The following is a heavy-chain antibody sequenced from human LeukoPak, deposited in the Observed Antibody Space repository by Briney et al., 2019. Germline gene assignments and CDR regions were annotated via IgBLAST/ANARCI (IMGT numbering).Heavy chain of an antibody. CDR1: GYTLTSYD. Sequence: ASVKVSCKASGYTLTSYDINWVRQATGQGLEWMGWMNPNSDNTGYAQKFQGRVTMTRNTSISTAYMELSSLRSEDTAVYYCARGRRELLRGSYFDYWGQGTLVTVSS. CDR2: MNPNSDNT. D-gene: IGHD1-26*01. CDR3: ARGRRELLRGSYFDY. V-gene: IGHV1-8*01. J-gene: IGHJ4*03.